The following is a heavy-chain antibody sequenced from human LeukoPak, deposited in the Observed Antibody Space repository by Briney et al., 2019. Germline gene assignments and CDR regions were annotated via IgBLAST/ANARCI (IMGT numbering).Heavy chain of an antibody. CDR1: GYTFTSYG. J-gene: IGHJ6*02. CDR2: ISAYNGNT. V-gene: IGHV1-18*01. CDR3: ARERVHYDILNGYSPYGMDV. D-gene: IGHD3-9*01. Sequence: ASVKVSCKASGYTFTSYGISWVRQAPGQGLEWMGWISAYNGNTNYAQKLQGRVTITTDTSTSTAYMELRSLRSDDTAVYYCARERVHYDILNGYSPYGMDVWGQGTTVSVSS.